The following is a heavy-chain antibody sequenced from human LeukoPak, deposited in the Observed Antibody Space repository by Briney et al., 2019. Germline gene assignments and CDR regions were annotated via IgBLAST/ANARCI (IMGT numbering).Heavy chain of an antibody. D-gene: IGHD3-16*01. Sequence: GGSLRLSCAASGFTFSSYSMNWVRQAPGKGLEWVANIKQDGSEKYYVDSVKGRFTISRDNAKNSLYLQMNSLRAEDTAVYYCARVGDWGQGTLVTVSS. CDR1: GFTFSSYS. V-gene: IGHV3-7*01. CDR3: ARVGD. J-gene: IGHJ4*02. CDR2: IKQDGSEK.